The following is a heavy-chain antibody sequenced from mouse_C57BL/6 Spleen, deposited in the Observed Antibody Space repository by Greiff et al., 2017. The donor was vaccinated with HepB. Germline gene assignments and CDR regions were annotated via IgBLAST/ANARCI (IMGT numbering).Heavy chain of an antibody. Sequence: EVQLQQSGPELVKPGASVKISCKASGYSFTGYYMNWVKQSPEKSLEWIGEINPSTGGTTYNQKFKAKATLTVDKSSSTAYMQLKSLTSEDSAVYYCARRYDYDDYYAMDYWGQGTSVTVSS. CDR3: ARRYDYDDYYAMDY. CDR1: GYSFTGYY. D-gene: IGHD2-4*01. V-gene: IGHV1-42*01. CDR2: INPSTGGT. J-gene: IGHJ4*01.